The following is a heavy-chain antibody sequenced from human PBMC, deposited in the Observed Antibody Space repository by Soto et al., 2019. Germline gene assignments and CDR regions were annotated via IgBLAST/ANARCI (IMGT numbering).Heavy chain of an antibody. CDR3: AMAMVRGVTTYYYYGMDV. J-gene: IGHJ6*02. CDR2: IIPIFGTA. CDR1: GGTFSSYA. V-gene: IGHV1-69*13. Sequence: ASVKVSCKASGGTFSSYAISWVRQAPGQGLEWMGGIIPIFGTANYAQKFQGRVTITADESTSTAYMELSSLRSEDTAVYYCAMAMVRGVTTYYYYGMDVWGQGTTVTVSS. D-gene: IGHD3-10*01.